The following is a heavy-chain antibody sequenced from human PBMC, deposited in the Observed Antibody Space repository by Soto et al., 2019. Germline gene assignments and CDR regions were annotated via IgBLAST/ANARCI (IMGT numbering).Heavy chain of an antibody. V-gene: IGHV1-69*02. CDR2: LIPLLDLA. Sequence: VQLVQSGADVKKPGSSVKVSCKAYGDTFSSYTINWVRQAPGQGLEWMGRLIPLLDLANYTQKFQGRVTITADKSTNTAYMELANLRSEDTALYYCAGLGSGWQSEYFDNWGQGTVVSVSS. CDR1: GDTFSSYT. J-gene: IGHJ1*01. D-gene: IGHD6-19*01. CDR3: AGLGSGWQSEYFDN.